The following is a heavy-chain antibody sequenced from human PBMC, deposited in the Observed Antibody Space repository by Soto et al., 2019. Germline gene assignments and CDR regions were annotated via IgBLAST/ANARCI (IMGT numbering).Heavy chain of an antibody. CDR2: IYYSGST. CDR3: ARVFGEDYYYYYGMDV. D-gene: IGHD3-10*01. V-gene: IGHV4-59*01. J-gene: IGHJ6*02. CDR1: GGSISSYY. Sequence: SETLSLTCTVSGGSISSYYWSWIRQPPGKGLEWIGYIYYSGSTNYNPSLKSRVTISVDTSKNQFSLKLSSVTAADTAVYDCARVFGEDYYYYYGMDVRGQGTTVTVSS.